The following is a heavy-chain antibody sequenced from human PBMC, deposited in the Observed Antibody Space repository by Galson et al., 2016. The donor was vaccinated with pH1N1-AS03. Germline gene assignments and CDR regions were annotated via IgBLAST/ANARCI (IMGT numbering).Heavy chain of an antibody. CDR3: ARGAAYYYGMDV. Sequence: SVKVSCKASGYTFTNHGVSWVRQAPGQGLEWMGGVSSFNGYTTYAQKLQDRVTMTKNTSTCTAYMELRSLRSDDTAVYYCARGAAYYYGMDVWGQGTTVIVS. CDR1: GYTFTNHG. V-gene: IGHV1-18*01. CDR2: VSSFNGYT. D-gene: IGHD2-15*01. J-gene: IGHJ6*02.